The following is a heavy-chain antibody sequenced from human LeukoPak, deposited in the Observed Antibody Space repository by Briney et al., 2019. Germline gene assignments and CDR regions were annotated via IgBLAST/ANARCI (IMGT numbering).Heavy chain of an antibody. CDR1: GGSISSESSEGYY. Sequence: SETLSLTCTVSGGSISSESSEGYYWGWIRQTPGKGLEWIGNIHYIGSTYYHPSLKSRVTISVDTSKNQFSLKLNSVTATDTAVYYCARQSGTSKRTATWGQGTLVTVPS. J-gene: IGHJ5*02. D-gene: IGHD1-1*01. CDR3: ARQSGTSKRTAT. V-gene: IGHV4-39*01. CDR2: IHYIGST.